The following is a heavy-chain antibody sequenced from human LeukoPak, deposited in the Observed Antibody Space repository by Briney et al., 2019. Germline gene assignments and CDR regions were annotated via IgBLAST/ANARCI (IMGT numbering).Heavy chain of an antibody. Sequence: ASVKVSCKASGYTFTSYGISWVRQAPGQGLEWMGWISAYNGNTNYAQKLQGRVTMTTDTSTSTAYMELRSLRSDDTAAYYCARTDRTYYDFWSGFYTGNWFDPWGQGTLVTVSS. CDR1: GYTFTSYG. CDR2: ISAYNGNT. D-gene: IGHD3-3*01. J-gene: IGHJ5*02. V-gene: IGHV1-18*01. CDR3: ARTDRTYYDFWSGFYTGNWFDP.